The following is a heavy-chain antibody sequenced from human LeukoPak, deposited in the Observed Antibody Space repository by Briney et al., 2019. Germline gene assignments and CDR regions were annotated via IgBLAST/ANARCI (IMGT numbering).Heavy chain of an antibody. CDR2: ISWNSGSI. Sequence: PGGSLRLSCAASGFTFDDYAMHWVRQAPGKGLEWVSGISWNSGSIGYADSVKGRFTISRDNAKNSLYLQMNSLRAEDTALYYCAKNEQQLVREGGPFDYWGQGTLVTVSS. J-gene: IGHJ4*02. V-gene: IGHV3-9*01. CDR1: GFTFDDYA. D-gene: IGHD6-13*01. CDR3: AKNEQQLVREGGPFDY.